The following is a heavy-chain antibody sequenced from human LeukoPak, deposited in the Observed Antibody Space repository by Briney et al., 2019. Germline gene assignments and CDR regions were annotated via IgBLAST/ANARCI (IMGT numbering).Heavy chain of an antibody. D-gene: IGHD1-26*01. CDR1: GGSISSGFYY. J-gene: IGHJ6*02. V-gene: IGHV4-31*03. Sequence: SQTLSLTCSVSGGSISSGFYYWRWIRQHPGKGLEWNGYIYYSGSTYYNPSLKSRVTMSVDTSKNQFTLNLRSVTAADTAVYHCARCGGSQSYYGMDVWGQGTTVTVSS. CDR2: IYYSGST. CDR3: ARCGGSQSYYGMDV.